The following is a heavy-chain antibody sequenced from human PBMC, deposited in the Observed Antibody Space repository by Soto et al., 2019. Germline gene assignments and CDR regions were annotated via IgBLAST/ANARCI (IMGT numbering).Heavy chain of an antibody. J-gene: IGHJ4*02. CDR1: GFTFSSYW. CDR2: ISSDGSST. V-gene: IGHV3-74*01. Sequence: EVQLVESGGGLVQPGGSLRLSCAASGFTFSSYWMHWVRQAPGKGLVWVSRISSDGSSTTYADSVKGRFTISRDSAKNTIYLQMNSLRAEGTAVYYCARGWGNSYTYTLGYWGQGTLVTVSS. D-gene: IGHD3-16*01. CDR3: ARGWGNSYTYTLGY.